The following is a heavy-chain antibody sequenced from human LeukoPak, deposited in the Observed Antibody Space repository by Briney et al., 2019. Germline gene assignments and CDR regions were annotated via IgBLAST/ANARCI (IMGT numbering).Heavy chain of an antibody. D-gene: IGHD2-15*01. Sequence: SVKVSCKASGGTFSSYAISWVRQAPGQGLEWMGGIIPIFGTANYAQKFQGRVTITTDESTSTAYMELSSLRSEDTAVYYCARESDCSGGSCYSGYFDYWGQGTLVTVSS. J-gene: IGHJ4*02. V-gene: IGHV1-69*05. CDR1: GGTFSSYA. CDR3: ARESDCSGGSCYSGYFDY. CDR2: IIPIFGTA.